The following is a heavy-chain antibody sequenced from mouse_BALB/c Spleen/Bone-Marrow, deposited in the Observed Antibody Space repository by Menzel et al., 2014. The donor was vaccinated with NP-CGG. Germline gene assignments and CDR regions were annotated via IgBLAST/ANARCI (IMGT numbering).Heavy chain of an antibody. Sequence: VQLKEPGTVLARLGASVKMPCKASGYTFTSYWMHWAKQRPGQGLEWIGAIYPGNSDTSYNQKFKGKAKLTAITSTSTAYMELSSLTNEDSAVYYCSPGRSFITTVVCLDDWGQGTTLTVSS. CDR3: SPGRSFITTVVCLDD. CDR2: IYPGNSDT. D-gene: IGHD1-1*01. CDR1: GYTFTSYW. V-gene: IGHV1-5*01. J-gene: IGHJ2*01.